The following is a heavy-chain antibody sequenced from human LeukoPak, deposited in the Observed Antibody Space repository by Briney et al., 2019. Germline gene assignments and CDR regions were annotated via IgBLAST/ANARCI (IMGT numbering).Heavy chain of an antibody. D-gene: IGHD3-10*01. Sequence: GESLKISCQASGYSFTSSWIGWARQVPGKGLEGMAIINPGDSDTRYSPSFQGQVTISADKSISTVYLQWGSLKASDTAMYYCARQPGAGWFDPWGQGTLVTVSS. J-gene: IGHJ5*02. V-gene: IGHV5-51*01. CDR1: GYSFTSSW. CDR3: ARQPGAGWFDP. CDR2: INPGDSDT.